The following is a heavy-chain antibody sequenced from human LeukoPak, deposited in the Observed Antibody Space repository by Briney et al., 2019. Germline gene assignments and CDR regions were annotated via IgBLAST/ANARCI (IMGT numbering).Heavy chain of an antibody. J-gene: IGHJ6*02. Sequence: GGSLRLSCAASGFTFSSYAMHWVRQAPGKGLEWVAVISYDGSNKYYADSVKGRFTISRDNSKNTLYLQMNSLRAEDTAVYYCARVKYSSGWYNYYYYGMDVWGQGTTVTVSS. V-gene: IGHV3-30*04. D-gene: IGHD6-19*01. CDR2: ISYDGSNK. CDR3: ARVKYSSGWYNYYYYGMDV. CDR1: GFTFSSYA.